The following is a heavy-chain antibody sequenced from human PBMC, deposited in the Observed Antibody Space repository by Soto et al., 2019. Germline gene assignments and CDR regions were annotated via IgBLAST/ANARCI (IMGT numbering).Heavy chain of an antibody. Sequence: QVQLVQSGAEVKKPGSSVKVSCKASGGTFSSYAISWVRQAPGQGLEWMGGIIPIFGTADYAQKFQGRVTIPADESTSKAYMELSSLRSEDTAVYYCARDLPEMATTKVIYGMDVWGQGTTVTVSS. CDR1: GGTFSSYA. CDR2: IIPIFGTA. CDR3: ARDLPEMATTKVIYGMDV. V-gene: IGHV1-69*12. J-gene: IGHJ6*02. D-gene: IGHD5-12*01.